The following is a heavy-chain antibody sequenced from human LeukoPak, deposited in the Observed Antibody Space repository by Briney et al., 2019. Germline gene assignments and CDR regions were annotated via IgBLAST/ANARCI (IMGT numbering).Heavy chain of an antibody. V-gene: IGHV3-23*01. D-gene: IGHD3-10*01. CDR2: ISRSGDDT. J-gene: IGHJ4*02. CDR1: GFTFTSYP. Sequence: GGSLRLSGAASGFTFTSYPMGWVRQAPGKGLEWVSSISRSGDDTYYADSVRGRFTISRDNSKNTLYLQMNSLRAEDTAIYYCAKDQLLGWGQGTQVTVSS. CDR3: AKDQLLG.